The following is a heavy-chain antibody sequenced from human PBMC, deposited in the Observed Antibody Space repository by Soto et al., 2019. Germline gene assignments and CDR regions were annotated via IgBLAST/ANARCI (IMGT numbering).Heavy chain of an antibody. Sequence: QVQLQQWGAGLLKPSETLSLTCAVYGGSFSGYYWSWIRQPPGKGLEWIGEINHSGSTNYNPSLKSGVTISVDTSKNQFSLKLSSVTAADTAVYYCARGLAAAGKYYFDFWGQGTLVTVSS. V-gene: IGHV4-34*01. CDR3: ARGLAAAGKYYFDF. CDR2: INHSGST. CDR1: GGSFSGYY. D-gene: IGHD6-13*01. J-gene: IGHJ4*02.